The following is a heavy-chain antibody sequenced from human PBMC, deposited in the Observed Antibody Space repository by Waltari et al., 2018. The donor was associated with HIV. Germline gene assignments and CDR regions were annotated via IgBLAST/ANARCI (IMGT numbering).Heavy chain of an antibody. CDR2: IRYDGGRE. Sequence: QVHVVESGGGVVQPGGSLRLSCIASGFTVTMYDIHWVRQAPGRGLEWVAGIRYDGGREDYGDSVKGRFIVSRDNSKNAIFLEMTTLRQEDTAIYRCAKDGAPGRDAVFDIWGQGTMVTVS. CDR3: AKDGAPGRDAVFDI. D-gene: IGHD1-26*01. V-gene: IGHV3-30*02. J-gene: IGHJ3*01. CDR1: GFTVTMYD.